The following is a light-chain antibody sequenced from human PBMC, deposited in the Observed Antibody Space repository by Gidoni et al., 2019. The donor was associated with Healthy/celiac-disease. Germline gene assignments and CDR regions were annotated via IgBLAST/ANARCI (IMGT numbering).Light chain of an antibody. CDR1: QRVSSSY. CDR3: QQYGSSPPSIT. V-gene: IGKV3-20*01. CDR2: GAS. J-gene: IGKJ5*01. Sequence: EIVLTQSPGTLSLSPGERATLSCRASQRVSSSYLAWYQQKPGQAPRLLIYGASSRATGIPDRFSGSGSGTDFTLTISRLGPEDFAVYYCQQYGSSPPSITFGQGTRLEIK.